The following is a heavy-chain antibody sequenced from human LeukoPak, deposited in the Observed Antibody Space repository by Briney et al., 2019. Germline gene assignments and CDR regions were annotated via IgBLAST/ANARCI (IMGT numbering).Heavy chain of an antibody. CDR2: INHSGST. D-gene: IGHD6-19*01. V-gene: IGHV4-34*01. Sequence: SKTLSLTCAVYGGSFSDYYWTWIRQSPGKGLEWIGEINHSGSTNYNPSLKSRVVMSIDTSKTQFSLKLTSVTAADTGVYYCAREGATVAGKTSLGYWGQGTPVTVSS. CDR1: GGSFSDYY. CDR3: AREGATVAGKTSLGY. J-gene: IGHJ4*02.